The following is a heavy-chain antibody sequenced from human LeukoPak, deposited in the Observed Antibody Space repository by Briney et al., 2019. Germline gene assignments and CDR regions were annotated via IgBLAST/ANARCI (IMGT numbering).Heavy chain of an antibody. CDR3: ARSYGSGSYRY. V-gene: IGHV4-59*01. Sequence: TSETLSLTCTVSGGSISSYYWSWIRQPPGKGLEWIGYIYYSGSTNYNPSLKSRVTISVDTSKNQFSLKLSSATAADTAVYYCARSYGSGSYRYWGQGTLVTVSS. CDR2: IYYSGST. CDR1: GGSISSYY. D-gene: IGHD3-10*01. J-gene: IGHJ4*02.